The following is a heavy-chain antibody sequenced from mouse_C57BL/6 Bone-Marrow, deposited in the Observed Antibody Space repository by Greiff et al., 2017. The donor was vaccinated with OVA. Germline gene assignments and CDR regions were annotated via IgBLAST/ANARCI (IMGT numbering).Heavy chain of an antibody. CDR3: ARFSNYDY. V-gene: IGHV1-55*01. D-gene: IGHD2-5*01. CDR1: GYTFTSYW. CDR2: IYPGSGST. Sequence: QVQLQQPGAELVKPGASVKMSCKASGYTFTSYWITWVKQRPGQGLEWIGDIYPGSGSTNYNEKFKSKATLTVDKSSSTAYMQLSSLTSEDSAVYYCARFSNYDYWGQGTTLTVSS. J-gene: IGHJ2*01.